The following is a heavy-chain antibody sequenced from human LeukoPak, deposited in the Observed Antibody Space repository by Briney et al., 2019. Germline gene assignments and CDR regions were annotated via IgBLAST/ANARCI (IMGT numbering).Heavy chain of an antibody. CDR1: GFTFSSYW. CDR3: AKDAGRELDNAFDI. D-gene: IGHD1-26*01. J-gene: IGHJ3*02. CDR2: IKQDGSEK. V-gene: IGHV3-7*03. Sequence: GGSLRPSCAASGFTFSSYWMSWVRQAPGKGLEWVANIKQDGSEKYYVDSVKGRFTISRDNAKNSLYLQMNSLRAEDTAVYYCAKDAGRELDNAFDIWGQGTMVTVSS.